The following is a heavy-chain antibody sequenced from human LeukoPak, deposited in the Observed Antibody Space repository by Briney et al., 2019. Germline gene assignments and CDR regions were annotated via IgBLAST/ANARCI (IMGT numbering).Heavy chain of an antibody. CDR2: IWSSSGNT. CDR3: AKVHGTLTVESPFDY. J-gene: IGHJ4*02. CDR1: GFTFSSYA. D-gene: IGHD4-23*01. Sequence: GGSLRLSCAASGFTFSSYAMSWVRQAPGKGLEWVSAIWSSSGNTYYADSVTGRFTISRDNSKDTLYLQMHSLRADDAAVYYCAKVHGTLTVESPFDYWGQGTLVTVSS. V-gene: IGHV3-23*01.